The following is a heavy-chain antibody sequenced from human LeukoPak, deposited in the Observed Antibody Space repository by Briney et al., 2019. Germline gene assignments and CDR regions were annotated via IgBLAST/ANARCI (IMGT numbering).Heavy chain of an antibody. D-gene: IGHD3-22*01. J-gene: IGHJ4*02. CDR1: GYTFSTYG. V-gene: IGHV7-4-1*02. CDR3: ARDIDYYDSSGLVFDYFDY. CDR2: INTNTGNP. Sequence: ASVKVSCKASGYTFSTYGITWVRQAPGQGLEWMGWINTNTGNPTYAQGFTGRFVFSLDTSVSTAYLQISSLKAEDTAVYYCARDIDYYDSSGLVFDYFDYWGQGTLVTVSS.